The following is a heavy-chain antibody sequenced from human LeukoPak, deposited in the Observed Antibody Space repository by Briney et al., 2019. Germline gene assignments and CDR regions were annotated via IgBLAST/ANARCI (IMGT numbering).Heavy chain of an antibody. V-gene: IGHV1-2*02. D-gene: IGHD1-26*01. Sequence: GASVTVSCKASGYTFTGYYMHWVRQAPGQGLEWMGWINPNSGGTNYAQKFQGRVTMTRDTSISTAYMELSRLRSDDTAVYYCARGYSGSYPHFDYWGQGTLVTVSS. J-gene: IGHJ4*02. CDR3: ARGYSGSYPHFDY. CDR2: INPNSGGT. CDR1: GYTFTGYY.